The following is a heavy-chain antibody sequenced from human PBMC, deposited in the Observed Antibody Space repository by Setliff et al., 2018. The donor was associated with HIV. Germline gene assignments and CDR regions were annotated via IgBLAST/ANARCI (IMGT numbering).Heavy chain of an antibody. D-gene: IGHD3-3*01. CDR2: IYTSGST. Sequence: TLSLTCTVSGGSISSHYWSWIRQPPGKGLEWIGHIYTSGSTNYNPSLKSRVTMSVGTSKNQFSLKLSSVTAADTAVYYCARCYYNFWSGYPLDYVDVWGKGTTVTVSS. CDR1: GGSISSHY. J-gene: IGHJ6*03. V-gene: IGHV4-4*08. CDR3: ARCYYNFWSGYPLDYVDV.